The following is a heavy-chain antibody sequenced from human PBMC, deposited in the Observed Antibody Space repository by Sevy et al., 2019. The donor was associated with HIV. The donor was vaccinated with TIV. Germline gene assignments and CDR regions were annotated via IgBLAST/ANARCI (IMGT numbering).Heavy chain of an antibody. J-gene: IGHJ6*02. Sequence: GGSLRLSCAASGFTFSDYYMSWLRQAPGKGLEWLSYISGSGDTIYYADSVKGRFTISRDNAKNSLYLQMISLRAEDTAVYYCARDHEKDGDLGDYYYFAMDVWGQGTTVTVSS. D-gene: IGHD4-17*01. CDR1: GFTFSDYY. V-gene: IGHV3-11*01. CDR2: ISGSGDTI. CDR3: ARDHEKDGDLGDYYYFAMDV.